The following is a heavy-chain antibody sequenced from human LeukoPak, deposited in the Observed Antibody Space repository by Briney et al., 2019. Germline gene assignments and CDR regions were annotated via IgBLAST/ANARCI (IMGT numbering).Heavy chain of an antibody. CDR3: ARASDPWLQMT. CDR2: IKQDGSEK. CDR1: VFTIRSYW. D-gene: IGHD5-24*01. Sequence: GGSLRFSCAASVFTIRSYWEIWVRQAPGKGLMWVGNIKQDGSEKRYADSVRGRFSISRDNAQTSLYLQMNSLRAEDTAVYYCARASDPWLQMTWGQGTLVTVSS. V-gene: IGHV3-7*05. J-gene: IGHJ5*02.